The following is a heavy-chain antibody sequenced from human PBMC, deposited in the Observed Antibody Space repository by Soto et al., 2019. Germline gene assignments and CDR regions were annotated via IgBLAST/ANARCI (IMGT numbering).Heavy chain of an antibody. J-gene: IGHJ4*02. CDR1: GFTFSSYG. D-gene: IGHD2-15*01. CDR2: IWYDGSNK. V-gene: IGHV3-33*01. CDR3: ARDPSYCSGGSCYTEAPGTFDY. Sequence: QVQLVESGGGVVQPGRSLRLSCAASGFTFSSYGMHWVRQAPGKGLEWEAVIWYDGSNKYYADSLKGRFTISRDNSQNTLYLQMNSLRAEDTAVYYCARDPSYCSGGSCYTEAPGTFDYWGQGTLVTVSS.